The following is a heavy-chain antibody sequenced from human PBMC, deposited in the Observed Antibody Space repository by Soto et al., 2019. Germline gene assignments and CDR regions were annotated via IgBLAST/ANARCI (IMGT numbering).Heavy chain of an antibody. D-gene: IGHD3-10*01. CDR2: MNPNIGNT. J-gene: IGHJ4*03. CDR3: TRAYGAETCEF. CDR1: GYTFNNYD. V-gene: IGHV1-8*02. Sequence: GDSVNVSCKASGYTFNNYDIHWMRQAPGHGLEWMGWMNPNIGNTGYAQNFRGRVTMTQNTAIGTAYMELSSLRSDDTATYYCTRAYGAETCEFWGEQTRVTASS.